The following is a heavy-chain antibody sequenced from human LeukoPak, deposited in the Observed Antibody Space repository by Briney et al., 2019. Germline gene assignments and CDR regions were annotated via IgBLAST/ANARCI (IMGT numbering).Heavy chain of an antibody. D-gene: IGHD3-16*01. CDR1: GFTFCSYW. Sequence: GGSLRLSCAASGFTFCSYWMHWVRQAPGKGLMWVSRINSDGSTTSYADSVKGRFTISRDNAKNTLYLQMNSLRVEDTAVYYCTRINYGWGQGTLVTVSS. CDR3: TRINYG. CDR2: INSDGSTT. V-gene: IGHV3-74*01. J-gene: IGHJ4*02.